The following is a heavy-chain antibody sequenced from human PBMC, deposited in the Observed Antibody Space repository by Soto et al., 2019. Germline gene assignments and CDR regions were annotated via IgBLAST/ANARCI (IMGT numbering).Heavy chain of an antibody. V-gene: IGHV3-23*01. CDR1: GFTFSSYA. J-gene: IGHJ4*02. Sequence: GGSLRLSCAASGFTFSSYAMSWVRQAPGKGLEWVSAISGSGGSTYYADSVKGRFTISRDNSKNTLYLQMNSLRAEDTAVYYCAKEVVRVTMIVVVITPSYFDYWFQGTLVTVSS. CDR2: ISGSGGST. CDR3: AKEVVRVTMIVVVITPSYFDY. D-gene: IGHD3-22*01.